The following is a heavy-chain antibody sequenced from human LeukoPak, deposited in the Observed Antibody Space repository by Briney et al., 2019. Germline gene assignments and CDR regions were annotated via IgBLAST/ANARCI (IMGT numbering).Heavy chain of an antibody. Sequence: GGSLRLSCATSGFTFSSYAMSWVRQAPGKGLEWVSAISGNGVSTYYADSVKGRFAISRDNSKNTMYLQMNSLGAEDTAVFYCAKGSQKIDYWGQGTLVTVSS. V-gene: IGHV3-23*01. CDR3: AKGSQKIDY. CDR2: ISGNGVST. CDR1: GFTFSSYA. J-gene: IGHJ4*02.